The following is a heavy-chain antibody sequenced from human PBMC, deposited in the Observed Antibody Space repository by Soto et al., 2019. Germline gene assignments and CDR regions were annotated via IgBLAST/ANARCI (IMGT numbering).Heavy chain of an antibody. Sequence: SETLSLTCTVSGGSISSYYWSWIRQPPGKGLEWIGYIYYSGSTNYNPSLKSRVTISVDTSKNQFSLKLSSVTAADTAVYYCARDSLDCGGDCYYYGMDVWGQGTTVTVSS. CDR3: ARDSLDCGGDCYYYGMDV. D-gene: IGHD2-21*01. V-gene: IGHV4-59*01. CDR2: IYYSGST. CDR1: GGSISSYY. J-gene: IGHJ6*02.